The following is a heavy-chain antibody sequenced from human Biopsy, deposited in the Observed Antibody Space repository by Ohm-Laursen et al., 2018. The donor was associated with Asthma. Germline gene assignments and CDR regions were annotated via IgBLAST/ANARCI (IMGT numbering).Heavy chain of an antibody. CDR2: IEHDGSEK. Sequence: SLRLSCAVSGFTFGDYCMSWVRQVPGQGLEWVANIEHDGSEKNHVDSLKGRFTISRDNAKNLLFLQMNSLRAEDTAVYYCARTFHFWSPYHAEHYQLWGQGTLVTVSS. CDR3: ARTFHFWSPYHAEHYQL. V-gene: IGHV3-7*01. J-gene: IGHJ1*01. D-gene: IGHD3-3*01. CDR1: GFTFGDYC.